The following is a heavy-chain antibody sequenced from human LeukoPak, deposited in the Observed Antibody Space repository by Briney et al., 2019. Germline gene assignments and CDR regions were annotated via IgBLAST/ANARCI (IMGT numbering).Heavy chain of an antibody. V-gene: IGHV1-2*02. J-gene: IGHJ4*02. Sequence: ASVKVSCKASGYTFIDFYIHWGRQAPGQGLEWMGWINPNSGAIKYSQKFQGRVSMTRDTSTSTAYMDLSSLRSDDTAVYYCARVKKLMPEFEFWGQGTLVTVS. CDR3: ARVKKLMPEFEF. CDR1: GYTFIDFY. CDR2: INPNSGAI. D-gene: IGHD2-8*01.